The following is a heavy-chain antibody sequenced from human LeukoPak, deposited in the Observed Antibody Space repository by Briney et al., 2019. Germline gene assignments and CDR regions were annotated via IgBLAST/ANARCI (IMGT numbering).Heavy chain of an antibody. CDR3: VRPTTYYYDSGGYYYKYFQH. CDR1: GFTFSSYW. D-gene: IGHD3-22*01. V-gene: IGHV3-7*01. CDR2: IKQDGSEK. J-gene: IGHJ1*01. Sequence: GGSLRLSCAAAGFTFSSYWLTWVRQAPGKGLEWVANIKQDGSEKYYVDSVKGRFTVSRDNAENSLYLQMNSLRAEDTAVYYCVRPTTYYYDSGGYYYKYFQHWGQGTLVTVSS.